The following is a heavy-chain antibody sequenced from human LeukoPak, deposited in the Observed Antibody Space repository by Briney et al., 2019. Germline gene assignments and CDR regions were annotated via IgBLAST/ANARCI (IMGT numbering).Heavy chain of an antibody. CDR3: ARAYYGSGYMDV. D-gene: IGHD3-10*01. J-gene: IGHJ6*03. CDR1: GFTFSSYD. V-gene: IGHV3-13*01. Sequence: GGSLRLSCAASGFTFSSYDMHWVRQATGKGLEWVSAIGTAGDTYYPGSVKGRFTISRENAKNSLYLQMNSLRAGDTAVYYCARAYYGSGYMDVWGKRTTVTISS. CDR2: IGTAGDT.